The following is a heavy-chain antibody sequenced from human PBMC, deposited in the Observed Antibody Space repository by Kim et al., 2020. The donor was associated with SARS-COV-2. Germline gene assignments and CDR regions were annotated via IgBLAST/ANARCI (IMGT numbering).Heavy chain of an antibody. CDR1: GYTFTGYY. CDR2: INPNSGGT. D-gene: IGHD3-22*01. Sequence: ASVKVSCKASGYTFTGYYMHWVRQAPGQGLEWMGWINPNSGGTNYAQKFQGWVTMTRDTSISTAYMELSRLRSDDTAVYYCARGTMIVVVTDAFDIWGQGTMVTVSS. V-gene: IGHV1-2*04. J-gene: IGHJ3*02. CDR3: ARGTMIVVVTDAFDI.